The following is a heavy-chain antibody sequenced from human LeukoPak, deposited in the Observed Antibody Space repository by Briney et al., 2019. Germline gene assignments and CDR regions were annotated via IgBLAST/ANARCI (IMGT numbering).Heavy chain of an antibody. J-gene: IGHJ4*02. CDR1: GDSVSSNSAA. Sequence: SQTLSLTCAISGDSVSSNSAAWNWIRQSPSRGLEWLGRTYYRSKWYTCYAVSVKSRITINPDTSKNQFSLQLNSVTPEDTAVYYCARADGYNQEIDYWGQGTLVTVSS. V-gene: IGHV6-1*01. CDR2: TYYRSKWYT. CDR3: ARADGYNQEIDY. D-gene: IGHD5-24*01.